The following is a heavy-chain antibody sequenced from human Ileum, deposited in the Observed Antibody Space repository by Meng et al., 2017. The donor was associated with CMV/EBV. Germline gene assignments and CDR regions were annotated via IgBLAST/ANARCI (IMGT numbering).Heavy chain of an antibody. CDR2: INPSGGST. Sequence: SYYMHWVRQAPGQGLEWMGIINPSGGSTSYAQKFQGRVTMTRDTSTSTVYMELSSLRSEDTAVYYCARDGHGYCSSTSCTQVWFDPWGQGTLVTVSS. CDR1: SYY. J-gene: IGHJ5*02. CDR3: ARDGHGYCSSTSCTQVWFDP. D-gene: IGHD2-2*03. V-gene: IGHV1-46*01.